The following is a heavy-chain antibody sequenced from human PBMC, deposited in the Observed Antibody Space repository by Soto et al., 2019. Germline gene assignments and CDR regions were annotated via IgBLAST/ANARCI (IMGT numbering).Heavy chain of an antibody. J-gene: IGHJ4*02. Sequence: QVQLVESGGGVVQPGRSLRLSCAASGFTFSSYAMHWVRQAPGKGLEWVAVISYDGSNKYYADSVKGRFTISRDNSKNTLYLQMNSRRSEDTAVYYCATALRYYYDSSGYDYGPDYWGQGTLVTVSS. CDR2: ISYDGSNK. V-gene: IGHV3-30-3*01. CDR1: GFTFSSYA. CDR3: ATALRYYYDSSGYDYGPDY. D-gene: IGHD3-22*01.